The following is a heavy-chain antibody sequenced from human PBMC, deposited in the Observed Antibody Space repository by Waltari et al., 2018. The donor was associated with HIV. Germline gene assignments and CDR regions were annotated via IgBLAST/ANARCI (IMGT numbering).Heavy chain of an antibody. CDR3: ARSFSGYSNYFDP. Sequence: KGLEWIGSMSYSGSTYNNASLRSRLTISVDTSKNQFSLKLTSVTAADTAMYYCARSFSGYSNYFDPWGQGTLVTVSS. CDR2: MSYSGST. V-gene: IGHV4-39*01. D-gene: IGHD4-4*01. J-gene: IGHJ5*02.